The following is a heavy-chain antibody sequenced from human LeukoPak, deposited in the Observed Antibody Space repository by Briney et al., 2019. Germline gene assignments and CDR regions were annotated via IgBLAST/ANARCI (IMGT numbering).Heavy chain of an antibody. D-gene: IGHD3-10*01. CDR3: ARSRITLVRSNWYFDL. CDR1: GYTFTSYY. V-gene: IGHV1-46*01. Sequence: ASVKVSCKASGYTFTSYYMHWVRQAPGQGLEWMGIINPSGGSTSYAQKFQGRVTMTRDTSTSTVYMELSSLGSEDTAVYYCARSRITLVRSNWYFDLWGRGTLVTVSS. CDR2: INPSGGST. J-gene: IGHJ2*01.